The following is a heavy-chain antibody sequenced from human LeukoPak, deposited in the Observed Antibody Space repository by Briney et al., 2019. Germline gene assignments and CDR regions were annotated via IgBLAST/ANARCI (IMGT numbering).Heavy chain of an antibody. V-gene: IGHV3-74*01. CDR2: INSDGSST. Sequence: GGSLRLSCAASGFTFDDYGMSWVRQAPGKGLVWVSRINSDGSSTSYADSVKGRFTVSRDNAKNTLYLQMNSLRAEDTAVYYCAVSGAAAPKGGLLNYWGQGTLVTVSS. D-gene: IGHD2-2*01. CDR1: GFTFDDYG. J-gene: IGHJ4*02. CDR3: AVSGAAAPKGGLLNY.